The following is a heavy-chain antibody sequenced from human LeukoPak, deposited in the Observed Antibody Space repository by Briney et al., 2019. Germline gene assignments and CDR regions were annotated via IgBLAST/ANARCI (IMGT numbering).Heavy chain of an antibody. CDR1: GFTFRSYD. D-gene: IGHD3-22*01. CDR3: ARDLVTRRYYDSSGYPLGY. Sequence: GGSLRLSCAASGFTFRSYDMHWVRQATGKGLEWVSGIGTAGEIYYPGSVKGRLTISRENAKNSLYLQMNSLRAGDTAVYYCARDLVTRRYYDSSGYPLGYWGQGTLVTVSS. V-gene: IGHV3-13*01. CDR2: IGTAGEI. J-gene: IGHJ4*02.